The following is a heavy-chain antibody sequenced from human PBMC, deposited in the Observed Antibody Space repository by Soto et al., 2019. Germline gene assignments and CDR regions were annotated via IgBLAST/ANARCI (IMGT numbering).Heavy chain of an antibody. CDR2: IIPIFGTA. D-gene: IGHD6-13*01. CDR1: GGTFSSYA. J-gene: IGHJ6*02. CDR3: ARGHRSSSGYNYGMDV. V-gene: IGHV1-69*06. Sequence: ASVKVSFKASGGTFSSYAISWVRQAPGQGLEWMGGIIPIFGTANYAQKFQGRVTITADKSTSTAYMELSSLRSEDTAVYYCARGHRSSSGYNYGMDVWGQGTTVTVSS.